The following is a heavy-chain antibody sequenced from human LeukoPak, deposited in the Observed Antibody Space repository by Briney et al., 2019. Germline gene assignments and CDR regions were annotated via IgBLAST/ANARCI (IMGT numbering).Heavy chain of an antibody. J-gene: IGHJ4*02. CDR3: ASGYSYGKVDY. Sequence: SGGSLRLSCAASGFTFSSYAMHWVRQAPGKGLEWVAVISYDGSNKYYADSVKGRFIISTDNSKNTLYLQMNSLRAEDTAVYYCASGYSYGKVDYWGQGTLVTVSS. CDR2: ISYDGSNK. V-gene: IGHV3-30*14. CDR1: GFTFSSYA. D-gene: IGHD5-18*01.